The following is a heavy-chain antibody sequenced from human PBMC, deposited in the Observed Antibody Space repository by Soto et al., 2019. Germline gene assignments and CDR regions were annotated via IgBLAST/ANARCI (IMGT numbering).Heavy chain of an antibody. CDR2: IISGGDT. Sequence: EVQLVESGGGLVQPGGSLRLSCAASGFIVSTNHVNWVRQAPGEGLELVSVIISGGDTFYADSVKGRFTISRDNSKNTVYLQMNSLRAEYTAMYYGAKGIVEGVSAADYWGQGTLVTVSS. CDR1: GFIVSTNH. D-gene: IGHD3-22*01. J-gene: IGHJ4*02. V-gene: IGHV3-66*01. CDR3: AKGIVEGVSAADY.